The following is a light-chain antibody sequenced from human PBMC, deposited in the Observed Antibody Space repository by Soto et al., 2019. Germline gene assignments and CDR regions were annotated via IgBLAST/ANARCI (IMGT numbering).Light chain of an antibody. CDR1: QSVRNNY. J-gene: IGKJ1*01. Sequence: EIVLTQSPGTLSLSPGERATLSCRASQSVRNNYLAWYQQRPGQAPRLLIYAASSRATGIPDRFSGSGSGTDFTLTIRSREPEDFAVYYWQQYGTSPRTFGQGTKVEIK. V-gene: IGKV3-20*01. CDR2: AAS. CDR3: QQYGTSPRT.